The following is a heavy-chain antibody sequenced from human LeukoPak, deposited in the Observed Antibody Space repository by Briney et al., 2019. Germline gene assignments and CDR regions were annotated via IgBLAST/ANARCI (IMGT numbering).Heavy chain of an antibody. D-gene: IGHD7-27*01. J-gene: IGHJ4*02. CDR2: INHSGST. V-gene: IGHV4-34*01. CDR1: GFTFSDYY. Sequence: GSLRLSCAASGFTFSDYYMSWIRQPPGKGLEWIGEINHSGSTNYNPSLKSRVTISVDTSKNQFSLKLSSVTAADTAVYYCARVPSPDDGDDYWGQGTLVTVSS. CDR3: ARVPSPDDGDDY.